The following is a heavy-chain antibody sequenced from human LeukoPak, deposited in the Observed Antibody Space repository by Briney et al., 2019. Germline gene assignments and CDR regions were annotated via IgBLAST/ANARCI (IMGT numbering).Heavy chain of an antibody. CDR2: ISYDGSNK. V-gene: IGHV3-30*18. Sequence: GGSLRLPCAASGFTFSSYGMHWVRQAPGKGLEWVAVISYDGSNKYYADSVKGRFTISRDNSKNTLYLQMNSLRAEDTAVYYCAKPGSSSWYGAFDYWGQGTLVTVSS. D-gene: IGHD6-13*01. J-gene: IGHJ4*02. CDR3: AKPGSSSWYGAFDY. CDR1: GFTFSSYG.